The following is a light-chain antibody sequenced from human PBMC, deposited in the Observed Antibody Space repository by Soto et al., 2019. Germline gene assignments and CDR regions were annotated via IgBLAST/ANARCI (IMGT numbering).Light chain of an antibody. V-gene: IGKV3-11*01. CDR1: QNVANY. CDR2: DAS. J-gene: IGKJ4*01. Sequence: EIVLKQSPATLSLSPGERANLSCRASQNVANYLDWYQQKPGQAPRLLIYDASNRATGIPARFSGSGSGTDFTLTISSLEPEDFAVYYCQQRSNWPPLTFGGGTKVDI. CDR3: QQRSNWPPLT.